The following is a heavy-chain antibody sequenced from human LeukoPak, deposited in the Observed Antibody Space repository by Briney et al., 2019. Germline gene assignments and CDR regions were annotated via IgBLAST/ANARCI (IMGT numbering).Heavy chain of an antibody. J-gene: IGHJ5*02. D-gene: IGHD6-13*01. CDR1: GFTFYDYA. CDR3: ANDRGSSWYLGWFDP. V-gene: IGHV3-9*03. Sequence: GRSLRLSCAASGFTFYDYAMHWVRQAPGKGLEWGSGISWNSGSIGYADSVKGRFTISRDNAKSSLYLQMNSLRAEDMALYYCANDRGSSWYLGWFDPWGQGTLVTVSS. CDR2: ISWNSGSI.